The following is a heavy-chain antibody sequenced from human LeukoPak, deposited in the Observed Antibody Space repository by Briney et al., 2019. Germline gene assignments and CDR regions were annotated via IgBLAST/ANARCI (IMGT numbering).Heavy chain of an antibody. D-gene: IGHD3-22*01. Sequence: SETLSLTCAVSGGSISSGGYSWSWIRQPPGKGLEWIGYVYHSGSTYYNPSLKSRVTISVDRSKNQFSLKLSSVTAADTAAYYCARAKAYDSSGYYYGYYFDYWGQGTLVTVSS. V-gene: IGHV4-30-2*01. CDR1: GGSISSGGYS. CDR3: ARAKAYDSSGYYYGYYFDY. CDR2: VYHSGST. J-gene: IGHJ4*02.